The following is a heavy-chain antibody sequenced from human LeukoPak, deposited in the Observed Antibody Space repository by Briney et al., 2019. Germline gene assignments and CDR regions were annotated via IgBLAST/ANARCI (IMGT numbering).Heavy chain of an antibody. CDR3: ARDKQTDSSSWYVPFYYYYYYMDV. D-gene: IGHD6-13*01. CDR1: GFSFSSYE. J-gene: IGHJ6*03. Sequence: PGGSLRLSCAASGFSFSSYEMNWVRQAPGKGLEWISYISASGTLTHYADSVEGRFTISRDNAKNSLYLQMNSLRAEDTAVYYCARDKQTDSSSWYVPFYYYYYYMDVWGKGTTVTVSS. V-gene: IGHV3-48*03. CDR2: ISASGTLT.